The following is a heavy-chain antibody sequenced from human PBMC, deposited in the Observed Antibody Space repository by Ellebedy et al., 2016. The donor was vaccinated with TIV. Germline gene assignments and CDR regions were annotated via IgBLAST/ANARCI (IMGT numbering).Heavy chain of an antibody. CDR1: GYTFTSYY. CDR2: IDPLGGTT. J-gene: IGHJ4*02. CDR3: TRDRVVGVTTFVY. D-gene: IGHD4-17*01. V-gene: IGHV1-46*01. Sequence: AASVKVSCKASGYTFTSYYMHWVRPAPGQGLEWMGIIDPLGGTTRYAENFQGRVSMTRDKSTSTVYMELISLRSEDSAVYYCTRDRVVGVTTFVYWGQGTVVTVSS.